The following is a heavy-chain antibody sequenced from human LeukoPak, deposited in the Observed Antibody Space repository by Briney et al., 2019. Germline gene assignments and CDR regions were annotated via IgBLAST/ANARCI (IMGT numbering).Heavy chain of an antibody. CDR2: FDPEDGET. V-gene: IGHV1-24*01. Sequence: ASVKLSCKVSGYTLTELSMHWVRQAHGKGLEWMGGFDPEDGETIYAQKFQGRVTMTEDTSTDTAYMELSSLRSEYTAVYYCTMVRGVIKIFDYWGQGTLVTVSS. CDR3: TMVRGVIKIFDY. J-gene: IGHJ4*02. CDR1: GYTLTELS. D-gene: IGHD3-10*01.